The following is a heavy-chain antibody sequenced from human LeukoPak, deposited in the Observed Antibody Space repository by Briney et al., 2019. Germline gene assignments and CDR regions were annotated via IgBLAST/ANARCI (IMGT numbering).Heavy chain of an antibody. CDR3: ARVGATTSVDY. CDR1: GGSFSGYY. V-gene: IGHV4-34*01. D-gene: IGHD1-26*01. Sequence: PSETLSLTCAVYGGSFSGYYWSWIRQPPGKGLEWSGEINHSGSTNYNPSLKSRVTISVDTSKNQFSLKLSSVTAADTAVYYCARVGATTSVDYWGQGTLVTVSS. CDR2: INHSGST. J-gene: IGHJ4*02.